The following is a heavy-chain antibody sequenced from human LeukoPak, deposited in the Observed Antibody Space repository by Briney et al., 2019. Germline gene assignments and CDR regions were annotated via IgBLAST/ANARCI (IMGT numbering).Heavy chain of an antibody. D-gene: IGHD3-10*01. CDR2: ISGSGGNT. CDR1: GFTFSTYA. Sequence: GGSLRLSCAASGFTFSTYAMTWVRQAPGKGLEWVSSISGSGGNTYYADSVKGRFTISRDNSRNTLYVQMNSLRAEDTAVYYCAKERTYSYASGYYYFGLDVWGQGTTVTVSS. CDR3: AKERTYSYASGYYYFGLDV. J-gene: IGHJ6*02. V-gene: IGHV3-23*01.